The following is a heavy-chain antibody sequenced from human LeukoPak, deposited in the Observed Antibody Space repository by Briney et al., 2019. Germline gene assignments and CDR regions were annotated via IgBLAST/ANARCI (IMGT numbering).Heavy chain of an antibody. V-gene: IGHV4-4*09. CDR3: ARDEGVTYSSSALFDY. CDR1: GGSIRSYY. J-gene: IGHJ4*02. Sequence: SETLSLTCSVSGGSIRSYYWSWIRQPPGKGLEWIGYIDTSGNTDYNSSLTSRVTISVDTSKNQVSLNLFSVTAADTAVYYCARDEGVTYSSSALFDYWGQGILATVSS. CDR2: IDTSGNT. D-gene: IGHD6-6*01.